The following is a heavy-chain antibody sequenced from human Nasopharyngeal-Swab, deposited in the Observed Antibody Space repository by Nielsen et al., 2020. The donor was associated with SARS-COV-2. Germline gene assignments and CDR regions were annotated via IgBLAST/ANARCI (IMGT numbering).Heavy chain of an antibody. CDR3: ARDDTARPDFWSGYYGINYYGMDV. CDR2: ISSSSSTI. V-gene: IGHV3-48*04. J-gene: IGHJ6*02. D-gene: IGHD3-3*01. Sequence: WTRQPPGKGLEWVSYISSSSSTIYYADSVKGRFTISRDNAKNSLYLQMNSLRAEDTAVYYCARDDTARPDFWSGYYGINYYGMDVWGQGTTVTVSS.